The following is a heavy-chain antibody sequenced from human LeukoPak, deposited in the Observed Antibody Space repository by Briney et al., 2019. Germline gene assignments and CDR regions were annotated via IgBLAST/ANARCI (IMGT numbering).Heavy chain of an antibody. D-gene: IGHD1-26*01. CDR1: GFTFSSYS. CDR3: ASGSFQYFDY. Sequence: PGESLRLSCAASGFTFSSYSMNWVRQAPGKGLEWVSSISSSSSYIYYADSVKGRFTISRDNAKNSLYLQMDSLRAEDTAVYYCASGSFQYFDYWGQGTLVTVSS. CDR2: ISSSSSYI. J-gene: IGHJ4*02. V-gene: IGHV3-21*01.